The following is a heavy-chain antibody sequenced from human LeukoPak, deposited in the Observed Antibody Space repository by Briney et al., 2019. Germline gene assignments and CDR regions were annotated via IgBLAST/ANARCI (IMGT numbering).Heavy chain of an antibody. CDR2: INPNSGGT. D-gene: IGHD5-24*01. CDR3: ARAVRDGYIDYFYYMDV. V-gene: IGHV1-2*02. CDR1: RYTFTGYY. J-gene: IGHJ6*03. Sequence: ASVKVSCRASRYTFTGYYMCWVRQAPGQGLEWMGWINPNSGGTNYAQKFQGRVTMTRDTSISTAYMELSSLRSEDTAIYYCARAVRDGYIDYFYYMDVWGKGTTVTVSS.